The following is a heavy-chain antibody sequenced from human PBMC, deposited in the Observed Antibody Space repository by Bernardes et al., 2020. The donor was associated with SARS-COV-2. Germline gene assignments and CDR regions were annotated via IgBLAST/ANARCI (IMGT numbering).Heavy chain of an antibody. CDR2: INHSGST. CDR1: GGSFSGSY. CDR3: ARCRPVTTFFPVRRFDP. Sequence: SETLSLTCAVYGGSFSGSYWSWIRQPPGKGLEWIGEINHSGSTNYNPSLKSRVTISVDTSKNQFSLKLSSVTAADTAVYYCARCRPVTTFFPVRRFDPWCQGTRGTASS. D-gene: IGHD4-17*01. V-gene: IGHV4-34*01. J-gene: IGHJ5*02.